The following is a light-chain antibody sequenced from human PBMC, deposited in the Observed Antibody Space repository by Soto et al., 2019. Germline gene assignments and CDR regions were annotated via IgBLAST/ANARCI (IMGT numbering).Light chain of an antibody. V-gene: IGKV3-20*01. CDR2: GAS. Sequence: EIVLTQSPGTLSLSPGDRATLSGRASQSVGSSYLAWYQQKPGQAPRLLIYGASSRATGIPYRFSGSGSGTDFTLTISRLEPEDFAVYYCQQYGNTHLTFGGGTQVDIK. J-gene: IGKJ4*01. CDR1: QSVGSSY. CDR3: QQYGNTHLT.